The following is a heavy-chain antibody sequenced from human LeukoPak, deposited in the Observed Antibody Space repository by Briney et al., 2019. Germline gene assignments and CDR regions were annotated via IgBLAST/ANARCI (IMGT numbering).Heavy chain of an antibody. V-gene: IGHV4-34*01. Sequence: PSETLSLTCAVYGGSFSGYYWSWIRQPPGKGLEWIGEINHSGSTNYNPSLKSRVTISVDTSKNQFSLKLSSVTAADTAVYYCAGSPLMVYAGRYYFDYWGQGTLVTVSS. D-gene: IGHD2-8*01. J-gene: IGHJ4*02. CDR1: GGSFSGYY. CDR2: INHSGST. CDR3: AGSPLMVYAGRYYFDY.